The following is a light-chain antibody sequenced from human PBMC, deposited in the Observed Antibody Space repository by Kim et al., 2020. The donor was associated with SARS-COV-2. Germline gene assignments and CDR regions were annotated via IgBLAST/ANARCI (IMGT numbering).Light chain of an antibody. Sequence: EIVMTQSPATLSVSPGERATLSCRASQSVSSNLAWYQQKPGQAPRLLIYGASTRATGIPAMFSGSGSGTEFTLTISSLQSEDFAVYYCQQYNNLVGFGQGTKVEIK. CDR1: QSVSSN. V-gene: IGKV3-15*01. CDR3: QQYNNLVG. CDR2: GAS. J-gene: IGKJ1*01.